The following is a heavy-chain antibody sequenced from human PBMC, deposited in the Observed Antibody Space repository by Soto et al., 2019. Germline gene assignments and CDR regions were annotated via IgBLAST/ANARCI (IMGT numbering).Heavy chain of an antibody. D-gene: IGHD3-16*02. Sequence: SETLSLTCAVYGGSFSGYYWSWIRQPPGKGLEWIGEINHSGGTNYNPSLKSRVTISVDTSKNQFSLKLSSVTAADTAVYYCARRGQYDYVWGSYRSIYYYGMDVWGQGTTVTVSS. CDR2: INHSGGT. V-gene: IGHV4-34*01. CDR3: ARRGQYDYVWGSYRSIYYYGMDV. CDR1: GGSFSGYY. J-gene: IGHJ6*02.